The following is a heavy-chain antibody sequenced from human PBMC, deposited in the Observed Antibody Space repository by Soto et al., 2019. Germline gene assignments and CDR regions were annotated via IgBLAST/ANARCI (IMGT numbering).Heavy chain of an antibody. V-gene: IGHV3-30-3*01. CDR3: ARDPYYYDSSGYYLSGFDY. J-gene: IGHJ4*02. CDR1: GFTFSSYA. Sequence: PGGSLRLSCAASGFTFSSYAMHWVRQAPGKGLEWVAVISYDGSNKYYADSVKGRFTISRDNSKNTLYLQMNSLRAEDTAVYYCARDPYYYDSSGYYLSGFDYWGQGTLVTVSS. CDR2: ISYDGSNK. D-gene: IGHD3-22*01.